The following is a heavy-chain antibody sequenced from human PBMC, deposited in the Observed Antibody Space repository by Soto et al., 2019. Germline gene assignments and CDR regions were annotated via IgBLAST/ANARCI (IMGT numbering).Heavy chain of an antibody. CDR3: ARALCVISSCYSGGFDF. CDR2: INPSSGVT. V-gene: IGHV1-46*04. D-gene: IGHD3-22*01. CDR1: GYSFTNYY. Sequence: QVQLVQSGAEVQKPGASVKISCMTSGYSFTNYYIHWVRQAPGQGLERMGMINPSSGVTLFAENLQGRVIVARDTSTTTVYMELTGLRSDDTAVYFCARALCVISSCYSGGFDFWGQGTLVTVSS. J-gene: IGHJ4*02.